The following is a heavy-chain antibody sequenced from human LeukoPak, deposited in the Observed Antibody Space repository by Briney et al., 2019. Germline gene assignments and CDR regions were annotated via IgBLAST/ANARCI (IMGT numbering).Heavy chain of an antibody. J-gene: IGHJ4*02. CDR2: ISSSSSYI. Sequence: GGSLRLSCAASGFTFSSYSMNWVRQAPGKGLEWVSSISSSSSYIYYADSVKGRFTISRDNAKNSLYLQMNSLRAEDTAVYYCARDGYCSSTSSYTAIDYWGQGTLVTVSS. D-gene: IGHD2-2*02. CDR3: ARDGYCSSTSSYTAIDY. V-gene: IGHV3-21*01. CDR1: GFTFSSYS.